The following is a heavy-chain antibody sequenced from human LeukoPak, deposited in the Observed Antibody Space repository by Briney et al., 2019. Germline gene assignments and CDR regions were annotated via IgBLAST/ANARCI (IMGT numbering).Heavy chain of an antibody. CDR2: IWYDGSNK. J-gene: IGHJ4*02. D-gene: IGHD6-25*01. Sequence: GGSLRLSFAASGFTFSRHGMHWVRQAPGKGLEWMAVIWYDGSNKYYADSVKGRFTISRDNSKNTLYLQMNSLRVEDTAVYYCGRDLSRLIIDYWGQGTLVTVSS. CDR3: GRDLSRLIIDY. CDR1: GFTFSRHG. V-gene: IGHV3-33*01.